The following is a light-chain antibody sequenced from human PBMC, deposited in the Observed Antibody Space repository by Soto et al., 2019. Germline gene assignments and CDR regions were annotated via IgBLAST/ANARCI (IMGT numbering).Light chain of an antibody. CDR1: SSDIGGYNY. CDR3: ASYASSNTVL. CDR2: DVS. J-gene: IGLJ2*01. Sequence: QSALTQPACVSGSPGQSITISCTGTSSDIGGYNYVSWYQQHPGKAPKLMIYDVSDRPSGVSNRFSGSKSGNTASLTISGLQPEDEADYYCASYASSNTVLFGGGTKLTVL. V-gene: IGLV2-14*03.